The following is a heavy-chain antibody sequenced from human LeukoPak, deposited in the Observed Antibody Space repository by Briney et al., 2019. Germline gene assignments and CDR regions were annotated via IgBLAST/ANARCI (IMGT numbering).Heavy chain of an antibody. CDR1: GYTFTGYY. J-gene: IGHJ4*02. D-gene: IGHD6-19*01. V-gene: IGHV1-2*02. CDR2: INPNSGGT. Sequence: ASVTVSCKASGYTFTGYYMHWVRQAPGQGLEWMGWINPNSGGTNYAQKFQGRVTMTRDTSINTAYMELSRLRSDDTAVYYCAKDMAAVAGQGYECFDYWGQGTLVTVSS. CDR3: AKDMAAVAGQGYECFDY.